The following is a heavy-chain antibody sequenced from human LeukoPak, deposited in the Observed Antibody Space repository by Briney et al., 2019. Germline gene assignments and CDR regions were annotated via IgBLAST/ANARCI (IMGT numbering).Heavy chain of an antibody. V-gene: IGHV3-7*01. CDR2: IKQDGSEK. D-gene: IGHD3-10*01. CDR3: ARDFGYGSGSYGVN. CDR1: GFTFSSYW. J-gene: IGHJ4*02. Sequence: PGGSLRLSCAASGFTFSSYWMSWVRQAPGKGLEWVANIKQDGSEKYYVDSVKGRFTISRDNAKSSLFLQMDSLRAEDTAVYFCARDFGYGSGSYGVNWGQGTLVTVSS.